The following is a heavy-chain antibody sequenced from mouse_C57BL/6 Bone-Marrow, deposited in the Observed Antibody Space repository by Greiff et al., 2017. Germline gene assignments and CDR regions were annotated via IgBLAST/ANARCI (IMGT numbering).Heavy chain of an antibody. D-gene: IGHD1-1*01. J-gene: IGHJ2*01. CDR2: INPYNGGT. Sequence: VQLQQSGPVLVKPGASVKMSCKASGYTFTDYYMNWVKQSHGKSLEWIGVINPYNGGTSYNQKFKGKATLTVAKSSSQAYIELNSLTSEDSAVYYWARELITTVVAPPLYFDYWGQGTTLTVSS. V-gene: IGHV1-19*01. CDR1: GYTFTDYY. CDR3: ARELITTVVAPPLYFDY.